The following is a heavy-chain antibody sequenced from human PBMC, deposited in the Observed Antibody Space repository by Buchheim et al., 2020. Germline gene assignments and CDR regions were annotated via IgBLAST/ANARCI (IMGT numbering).Heavy chain of an antibody. Sequence: EVQLVESGGGLVKPGGSLRLSCAASGFTFSSYSMNWVRQAPGKGLEWVSSISSSSSYIYYADSVKGRFTISRDNAQNSLYPQMNSLRAEDTAVYYCARAPQALWFGAGPTHFDYWGQGTL. V-gene: IGHV3-21*01. CDR1: GFTFSSYS. CDR3: ARAPQALWFGAGPTHFDY. CDR2: ISSSSSYI. J-gene: IGHJ4*02. D-gene: IGHD3-10*01.